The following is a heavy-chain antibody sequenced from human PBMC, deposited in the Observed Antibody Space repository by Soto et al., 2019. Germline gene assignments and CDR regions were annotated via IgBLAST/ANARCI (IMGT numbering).Heavy chain of an antibody. CDR2: IVVGSGNT. D-gene: IGHD2-15*01. CDR1: GFTFTSSA. J-gene: IGHJ6*03. Sequence: SVKVSCKASGFTFTSSAMQWVRQARGQRLEWIGWIVVGSGNTNYAQKFQERVTITRDMSTSTAYMELSSLRSEDTAVYYCAADLRYCSGGSCYPNYYYYYMDVWGKGTTVTVS. V-gene: IGHV1-58*02. CDR3: AADLRYCSGGSCYPNYYYYYMDV.